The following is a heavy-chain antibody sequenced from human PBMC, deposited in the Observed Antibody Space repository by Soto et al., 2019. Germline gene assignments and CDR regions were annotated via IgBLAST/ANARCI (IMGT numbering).Heavy chain of an antibody. D-gene: IGHD3-10*01. J-gene: IGHJ5*02. CDR1: GFTFSSYA. Sequence: EVQLLESGGGLVQPGGSLRLSCAASGFTFSSYAMSWVRQAPGKGLEWVSAISGSGGSTYYADSVKGRFTISRDNSQNTLYLKMNSLRAEDTAVYYCAKSGVWFGSNWFDPWGQGTLVTVSS. CDR2: ISGSGGST. CDR3: AKSGVWFGSNWFDP. V-gene: IGHV3-23*01.